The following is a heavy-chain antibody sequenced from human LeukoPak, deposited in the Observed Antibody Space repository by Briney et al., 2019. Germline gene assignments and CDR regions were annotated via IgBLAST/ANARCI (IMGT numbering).Heavy chain of an antibody. D-gene: IGHD5-12*01. J-gene: IGHJ6*02. CDR1: GGTFSSYA. CDR3: ATVPRTSIYSGYDYYYYGMDV. V-gene: IGHV1-69*13. Sequence: GASVKVSCKASGGTFSSYAISWVRQAPGQGLEWMGGIIPIFGTANYAQKFQGRVTITADESTSTAYMELSSLRSEDTAVYYCATVPRTSIYSGYDYYYYGMDVWGQGTTVTVSS. CDR2: IIPIFGTA.